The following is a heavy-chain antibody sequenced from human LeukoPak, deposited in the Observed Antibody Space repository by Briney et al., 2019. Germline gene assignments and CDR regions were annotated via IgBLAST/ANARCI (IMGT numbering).Heavy chain of an antibody. CDR1: GGSISSGGYY. CDR3: AREGGYSGYLDY. J-gene: IGHJ4*02. V-gene: IGHV4-31*03. D-gene: IGHD5-12*01. Sequence: SETLSLTCTVSGGSISSGGYYWSWIRQHPGKGLEWIGYIYYSGSTYYNPSLKSRVTISVDTSKNQFSLKLSSVTAADTAVHYCAREGGYSGYLDYWGQGTLVTVSS. CDR2: IYYSGST.